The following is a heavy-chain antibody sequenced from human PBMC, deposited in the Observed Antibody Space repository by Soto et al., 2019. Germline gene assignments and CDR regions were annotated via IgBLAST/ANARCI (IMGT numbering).Heavy chain of an antibody. V-gene: IGHV3-33*01. CDR1: GFTFSSYG. CDR3: ARDFSARYSSWALRYYYYYYGMDV. D-gene: IGHD6-13*01. J-gene: IGHJ6*01. Sequence: QVQLVESGGGVVQPGRSLRLSCAASGFTFSSYGMHWVRQAPGKGLEWVAVIWYDGSNKYYADSVKGRFTISRDNSKNTRYLQMNSLRAEDTAVYYCARDFSARYSSWALRYYYYYYGMDVWGQGTTVTVSS. CDR2: IWYDGSNK.